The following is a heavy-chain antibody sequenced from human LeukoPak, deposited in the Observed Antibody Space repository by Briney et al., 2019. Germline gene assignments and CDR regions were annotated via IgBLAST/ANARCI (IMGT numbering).Heavy chain of an antibody. CDR2: SYHSGST. CDR1: GGSISSSNW. CDR3: ARADLDCSSTSCLIGFDS. J-gene: IGHJ4*02. Sequence: SETLFLTCAVSGGSISSSNWWSWVRPPPGKGLEWVGESYHSGSTNYNPSLKSRVTISVDTSKNQFSLNLSSVTAADTAVYYCARADLDCSSTSCLIGFDSWGQGTLVTVSS. D-gene: IGHD2-2*01. V-gene: IGHV4-4*02.